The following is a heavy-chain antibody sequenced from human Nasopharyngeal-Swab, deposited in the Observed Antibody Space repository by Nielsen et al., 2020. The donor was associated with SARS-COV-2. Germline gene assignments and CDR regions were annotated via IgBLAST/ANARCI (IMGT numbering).Heavy chain of an antibody. J-gene: IGHJ6*02. CDR3: ARDLTGTGYYGMDV. CDR1: GFTFSDYY. D-gene: IGHD1-7*01. CDR2: ISASGRNT. Sequence: GESLKISCAASGFTFSDYYMAWVRQAPGKGLEWLSYISASGRNTDSADSVKGRFTSSRDNANNLLFLQMNSLRAEDTAVYYCARDLTGTGYYGMDVWGQGTTVTVSS. V-gene: IGHV3-11*04.